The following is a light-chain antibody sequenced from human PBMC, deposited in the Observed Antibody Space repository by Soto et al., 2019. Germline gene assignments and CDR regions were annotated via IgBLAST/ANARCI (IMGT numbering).Light chain of an antibody. CDR3: SLYTSSSTFV. V-gene: IGLV2-18*01. J-gene: IGLJ1*01. CDR1: SSDVGSYNR. Sequence: QSALTQPPSVSGSPGQSVTISCTGTSSDVGSYNRVSWYQQPPGTAPKLMIYEVSNRPSGVPDRFSGSKSGNTASLTISGLQAEDEADYDCSLYTSSSTFVFGTGTKLTVL. CDR2: EVS.